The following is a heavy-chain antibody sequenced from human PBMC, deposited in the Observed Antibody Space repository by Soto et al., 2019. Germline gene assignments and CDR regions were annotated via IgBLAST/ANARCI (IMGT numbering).Heavy chain of an antibody. Sequence: GPTLVNPTETLTLTCTVSGFSLSNARMGVSWIRQPPGKALEWLAHIFSNDEKSYSTSLKSRLTISKDTSKSQVVLTMTNMDPVDTATYYCARTTRITIFGVVIFDPWGQGTLVTVSS. J-gene: IGHJ5*02. CDR2: IFSNDEK. CDR3: ARTTRITIFGVVIFDP. V-gene: IGHV2-26*01. D-gene: IGHD3-3*01. CDR1: GFSLSNARMG.